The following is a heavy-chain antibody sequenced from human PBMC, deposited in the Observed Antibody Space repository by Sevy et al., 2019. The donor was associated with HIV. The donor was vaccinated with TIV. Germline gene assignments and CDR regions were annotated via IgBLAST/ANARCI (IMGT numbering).Heavy chain of an antibody. CDR3: AGGPLVRDEYSMDV. CDR2: ISSSSSYI. D-gene: IGHD2-2*01. Sequence: GGSLRLSCAASGFTFSTYSMNWVRQAPGKGLEWVSSISSSSSYIYYADSVKGRFTISRDNARNSLYLQMNSLRAEDTAVYYCAGGPLVRDEYSMDVWGQGTTVTVSS. J-gene: IGHJ6*03. CDR1: GFTFSTYS. V-gene: IGHV3-21*01.